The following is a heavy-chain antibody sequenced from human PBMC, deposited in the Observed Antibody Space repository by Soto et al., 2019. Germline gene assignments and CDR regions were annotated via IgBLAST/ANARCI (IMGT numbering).Heavy chain of an antibody. Sequence: QVQLQQSGPGLVKPSQTLSLTCAISGDSVSSNSAAWNWIRQSPSRGLEWLGRTYYRSKWYNDXXVSVKRRITIXXDXSXXQLSPQLNPVTPEDTAVYYCARDSPGYGDYVLFDYWGQGTLGTVSS. CDR3: ARDSPGYGDYVLFDY. CDR1: GDSVSSNSAA. CDR2: TYYRSKWYN. D-gene: IGHD4-17*01. V-gene: IGHV6-1*01. J-gene: IGHJ4*02.